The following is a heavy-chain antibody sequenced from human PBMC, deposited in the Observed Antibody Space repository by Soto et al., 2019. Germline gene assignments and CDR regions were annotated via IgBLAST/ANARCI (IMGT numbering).Heavy chain of an antibody. Sequence: QTLSLTCVVSGDSVSSNSAGWNWIRQSPSRGLEWLGRTFYRSKWYNDYAVSLKGRISINADTSKNQFSLQSNSVTPEDTAVKYCAIGEYTYSEYYHGMDVCGQGTTGT. D-gene: IGHD2-15*01. CDR2: TFYRSKWYN. CDR3: AIGEYTYSEYYHGMDV. CDR1: GDSVSSNSAG. J-gene: IGHJ6*02. V-gene: IGHV6-1*01.